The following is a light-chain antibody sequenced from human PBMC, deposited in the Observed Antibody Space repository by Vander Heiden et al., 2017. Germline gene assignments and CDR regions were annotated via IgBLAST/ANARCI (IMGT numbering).Light chain of an antibody. Sequence: EIVLTKSSATLSSSPGERATLPCRASQSVSSYLAWYQQKPGQAPRRLIYDASNRATGIPARFSGSGSGTDFTLTISSLEPEDFAVYYCQQRSNWPSFGGGTKVEIK. V-gene: IGKV3-11*01. CDR1: QSVSSY. J-gene: IGKJ4*01. CDR3: QQRSNWPS. CDR2: DAS.